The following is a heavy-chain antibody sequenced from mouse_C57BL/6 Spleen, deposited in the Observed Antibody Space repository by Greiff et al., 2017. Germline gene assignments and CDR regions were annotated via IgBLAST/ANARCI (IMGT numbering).Heavy chain of an antibody. CDR2: IDPSDSYT. CDR3: ARGDYEAWFAY. D-gene: IGHD2-4*01. V-gene: IGHV1-69*01. Sequence: VQLQQPGAELVMPGASVKLSCKASGYTFTSYWMHWVKQRPGQGLEWIGEIDPSDSYTNYNQKFKGKSTLTVDKSSSTAYMQLSSLTSEDSAVYYCARGDYEAWFAYWGQGTLVTVSA. J-gene: IGHJ3*01. CDR1: GYTFTSYW.